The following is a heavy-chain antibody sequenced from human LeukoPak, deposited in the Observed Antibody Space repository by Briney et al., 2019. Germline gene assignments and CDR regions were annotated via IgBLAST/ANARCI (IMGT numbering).Heavy chain of an antibody. J-gene: IGHJ6*02. CDR1: GFTFSSYG. V-gene: IGHV3-30*18. CDR2: ISYDGSNK. CDR3: AKEGYYYDSSGYNYYYGMDV. D-gene: IGHD3-22*01. Sequence: TGGSLRLSCAASGFTFSSYGMHWVRQAPGKGLEWVVVISYDGSNKYYADSVKGRFTISRDNSKNTLYLQMNSLRAEDTAVYYCAKEGYYYDSSGYNYYYGMDVWGQGTTVTVSS.